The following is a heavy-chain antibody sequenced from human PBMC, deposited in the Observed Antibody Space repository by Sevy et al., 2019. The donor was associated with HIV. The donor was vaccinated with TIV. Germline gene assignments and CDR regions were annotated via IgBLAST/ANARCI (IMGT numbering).Heavy chain of an antibody. CDR1: GFTFDDYA. CDR3: AKDITQQLVPYYFDY. J-gene: IGHJ4*02. V-gene: IGHV3-9*01. Sequence: GGSLRLSCAASGFTFDDYAMHWVRQAPGKGLEWVSGISWNSGSIGYADSVKGRFTISRDNAKNSLYLQMNSLRAEDTALYYSAKDITQQLVPYYFDYWGQGTLVTVSS. CDR2: ISWNSGSI. D-gene: IGHD6-13*01.